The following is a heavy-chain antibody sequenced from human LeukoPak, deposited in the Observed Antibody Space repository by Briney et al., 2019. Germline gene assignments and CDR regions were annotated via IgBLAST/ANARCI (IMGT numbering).Heavy chain of an antibody. D-gene: IGHD4-23*01. V-gene: IGHV3-15*01. CDR1: GFTVSSNY. CDR3: TTDPRGGPYYFDY. CDR2: IKSKTDGGTT. J-gene: IGHJ4*02. Sequence: GGSLRLSCAASGFTVSSNYMSWVRQAPGKGLEWFGRIKSKTDGGTTDYAAPVKRRFTISRDDSKNTLYLQMNSLKTEDTAVYYCTTDPRGGPYYFDYWGQGTLVTVSS.